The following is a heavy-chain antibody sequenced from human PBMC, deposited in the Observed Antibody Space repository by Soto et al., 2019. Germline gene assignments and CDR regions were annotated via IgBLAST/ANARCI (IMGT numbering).Heavy chain of an antibody. J-gene: IGHJ4*02. D-gene: IGHD5-18*01. V-gene: IGHV3-13*01. Sequence: GGSLRLSCAASGFTFSSYDMHWVRQATGKGLEWVSAIGTAGDTYYPGSVKGRFTISRENAKNSLYLQMNSLRAEDTAVYYCARGRRGYSYAVDYWGQGTLVTVSS. CDR1: GFTFSSYD. CDR3: ARGRRGYSYAVDY. CDR2: IGTAGDT.